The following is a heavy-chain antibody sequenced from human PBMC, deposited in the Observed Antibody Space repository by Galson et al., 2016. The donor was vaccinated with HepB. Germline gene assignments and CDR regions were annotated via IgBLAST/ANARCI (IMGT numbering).Heavy chain of an antibody. D-gene: IGHD2-21*02. CDR2: ILDGGET. Sequence: SLRLSCAASGFTVGTSYVSWVRQAPGRGLEWVSIILDGGETYHAGSVGGRFTISRDNFKNMVFLQMNGLTAEDTAVYYCARTAHYAFDLWGQGTVVTVSS. V-gene: IGHV3-53*01. CDR3: ARTAHYAFDL. CDR1: GFTVGTSY. J-gene: IGHJ3*01.